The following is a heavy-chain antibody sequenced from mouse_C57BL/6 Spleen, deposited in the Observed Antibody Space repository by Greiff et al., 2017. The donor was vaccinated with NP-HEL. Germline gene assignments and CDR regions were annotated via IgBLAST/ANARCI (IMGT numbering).Heavy chain of an antibody. Sequence: EVKLMESGGGLVQPGGSLSLSCAASGFTFTDYYMRWVRQPPGKALEWLGFIRHKANGYTTEYSASVKGRFTISRDNSQSILYLQMNALRAEDSATYYCARSYYYGSSYVDAMDYWGQGTSVTVSS. CDR1: GFTFTDYY. CDR2: IRHKANGYTT. D-gene: IGHD1-1*01. CDR3: ARSYYYGSSYVDAMDY. J-gene: IGHJ4*01. V-gene: IGHV7-3*01.